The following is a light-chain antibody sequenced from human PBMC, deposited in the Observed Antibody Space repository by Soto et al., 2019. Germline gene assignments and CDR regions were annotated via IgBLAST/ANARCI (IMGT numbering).Light chain of an antibody. CDR2: DAS. CDR3: QQYGSSPCT. Sequence: EIVLTQSPGTLSLSPGERATLSCRASQSVSSSYLAWYQQKTGQAPRLLIYDASTRATGIPDRISGSGSGTDFTLTISRLEPEDFALYYCQQYGSSPCTFGQGTRVEIK. V-gene: IGKV3-20*01. CDR1: QSVSSSY. J-gene: IGKJ1*01.